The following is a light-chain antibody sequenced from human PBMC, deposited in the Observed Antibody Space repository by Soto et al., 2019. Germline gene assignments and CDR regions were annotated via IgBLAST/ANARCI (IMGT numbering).Light chain of an antibody. Sequence: EIVLPQSPATLSLSPGERPTLSCRASQSISSYLAWYQQKPGQAPRLLIYDASNRATGVPARFSGSGSGTEFTLTISSLQSEDFAIYYCQQYNNWPRTFGQGTKVDIK. CDR1: QSISSY. CDR3: QQYNNWPRT. V-gene: IGKV3D-15*01. CDR2: DAS. J-gene: IGKJ1*01.